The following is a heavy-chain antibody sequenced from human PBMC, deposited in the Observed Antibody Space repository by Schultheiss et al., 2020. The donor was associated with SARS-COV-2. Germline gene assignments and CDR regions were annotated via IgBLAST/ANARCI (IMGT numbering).Heavy chain of an antibody. V-gene: IGHV3-30*04. D-gene: IGHD1-7*01. CDR2: ISYDGSNK. J-gene: IGHJ5*02. CDR1: GFTFSSYA. CDR3: ARGQGNWNYEWFHP. Sequence: GGSLRLSCAASGFTFSSYAMHWVRQAPGKGLEWVALISYDGSNKYYADSVKGRFTISRDDSKNTLYLQMNSLRAEDTAVYYCARGQGNWNYEWFHPWGQGTLVTVSS.